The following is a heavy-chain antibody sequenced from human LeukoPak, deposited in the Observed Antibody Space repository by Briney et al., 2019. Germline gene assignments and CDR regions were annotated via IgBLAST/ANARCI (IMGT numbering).Heavy chain of an antibody. CDR3: ARYPYSTRWGDYPTANDY. D-gene: IGHD4-17*01. CDR1: GYTFTGYY. J-gene: IGHJ4*02. V-gene: IGHV1-2*02. CDR2: INPNSGGT. Sequence: ASVKVSCKASGYTFTGYYMHWVRQAPGQGLEWMGWINPNSGGTNYAQKLQGRVTMTTDTSTSTAYMELRSLRSDDTAVYYCARYPYSTRWGDYPTANDYWGQGTLVTVSS.